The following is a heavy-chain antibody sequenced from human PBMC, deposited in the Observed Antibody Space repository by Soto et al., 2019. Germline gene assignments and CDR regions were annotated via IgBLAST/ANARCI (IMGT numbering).Heavy chain of an antibody. V-gene: IGHV3-30-3*01. J-gene: IGHJ4*02. CDR2: ISYDGSNK. D-gene: IGHD3-22*01. CDR3: ARPNYYDSSGYYSNFDY. Sequence: GGSLRLACGACGFTLCSYSMHWVRQAPGKGLERVAVISYDGSNKYYADSVKGRFTISRNNSKNTLYLQMNSLRAEDTAVYYCARPNYYDSSGYYSNFDYWGQGTLVTVSS. CDR1: GFTLCSYS.